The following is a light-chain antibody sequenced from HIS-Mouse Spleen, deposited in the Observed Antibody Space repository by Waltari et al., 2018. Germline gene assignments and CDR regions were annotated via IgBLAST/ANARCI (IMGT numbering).Light chain of an antibody. CDR2: GKN. J-gene: IGLJ2*01. Sequence: SSELTQDPAVSVALGQTVRIKCQGDSLNSYYASWYQQKPGQAPVLVIYGKNNRPSGIPDRFSGSSSGNTASLTITGAQAEDEADYYCNSRDSSGNHVVFGGGTKLTVL. CDR1: SLNSYY. V-gene: IGLV3-19*01. CDR3: NSRDSSGNHVV.